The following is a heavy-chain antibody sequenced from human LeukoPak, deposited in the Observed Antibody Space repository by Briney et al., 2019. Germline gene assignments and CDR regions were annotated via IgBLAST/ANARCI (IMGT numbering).Heavy chain of an antibody. CDR3: ARYGHDSSGYYYYYMDV. Sequence: PSETLSLTCAVYGGSFSGYYWSWIRQPPGKGLEWIGEINHSGSTNYNPSLKSRVTISVDTSKNQFSLKLSSVTAADTAVYYCARYGHDSSGYYYYYMDVWGKGTTVTISS. V-gene: IGHV4-34*01. CDR2: INHSGST. D-gene: IGHD3-22*01. CDR1: GGSFSGYY. J-gene: IGHJ6*03.